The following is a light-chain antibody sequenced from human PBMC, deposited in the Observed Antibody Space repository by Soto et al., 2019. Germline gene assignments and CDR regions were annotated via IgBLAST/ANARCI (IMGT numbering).Light chain of an antibody. V-gene: IGKV3-11*01. CDR1: QSVSSY. Sequence: EIVLRQSPATLSLSPGERATLSCRASQSVSSYLGWYQQKPGQAPRLLIYDASNRATGIPARFSGSGSGTDFTLTISSLEPEDSAVYYCQQRTNWPLTFGGGTKEEI. J-gene: IGKJ4*01. CDR2: DAS. CDR3: QQRTNWPLT.